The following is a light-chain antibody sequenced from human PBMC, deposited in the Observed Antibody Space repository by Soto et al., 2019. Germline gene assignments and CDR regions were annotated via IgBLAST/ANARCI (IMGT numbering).Light chain of an antibody. Sequence: EIWMTQSPATLSVSPGERATLSCRASQSVSSNLAWYQQKPGQAPRLLIYGASTRATGIPARFSGSGSGTELTITISSMQSEDFEVYSCLQYNSYSSTFGQGTKVDIK. V-gene: IGKV3-15*01. J-gene: IGKJ1*01. CDR1: QSVSSN. CDR3: LQYNSYSST. CDR2: GAS.